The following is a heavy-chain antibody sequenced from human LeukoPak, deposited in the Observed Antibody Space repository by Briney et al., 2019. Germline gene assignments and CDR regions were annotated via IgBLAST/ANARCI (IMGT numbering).Heavy chain of an antibody. Sequence: ASVKVSCKASGYTFSTHGISWVRQAPGQGFEWMGWISAYNGHTNNAQKFQGRVTMTTDTSTGTAYMELTSLTSDDTAVYYCARDKDLRAVAGTFDYWGQGTLVAVSS. CDR3: ARDKDLRAVAGTFDY. J-gene: IGHJ4*02. D-gene: IGHD6-19*01. CDR2: ISAYNGHT. V-gene: IGHV1-18*01. CDR1: GYTFSTHG.